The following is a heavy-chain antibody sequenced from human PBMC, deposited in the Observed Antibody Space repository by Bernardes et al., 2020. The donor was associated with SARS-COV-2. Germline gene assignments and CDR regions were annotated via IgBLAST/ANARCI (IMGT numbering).Heavy chain of an antibody. D-gene: IGHD6-13*01. CDR3: AREVNRAADTDAFDI. Sequence: SETLSLTCTVSGGSISRDNYLWSWIRQHPGKGLEWIAYIHYRGSAYYNPSLQDRVTISIDTSKNQFSLNLSSVTAADAAVYYCAREVNRAADTDAFDIWGQGKMVTVSS. CDR2: IHYRGSA. V-gene: IGHV4-31*03. CDR1: GGSISRDNYL. J-gene: IGHJ3*02.